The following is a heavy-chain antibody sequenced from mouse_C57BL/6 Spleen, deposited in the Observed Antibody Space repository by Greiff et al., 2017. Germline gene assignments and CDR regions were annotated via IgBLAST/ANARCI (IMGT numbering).Heavy chain of an antibody. CDR2: INPYNGGT. J-gene: IGHJ2*01. Sequence: VEPGASVKMSCKASGYTFTDYYMNWVKQSHGKSLEWIGVINPYNGGTSYNQKFKGKATLTVDKSSSTAYMELNSLTSEDSAVYYCARLYYGSSYCDYWGQGTTLTVSS. V-gene: IGHV1-19*01. CDR3: ARLYYGSSYCDY. D-gene: IGHD1-1*01. CDR1: GYTFTDYY.